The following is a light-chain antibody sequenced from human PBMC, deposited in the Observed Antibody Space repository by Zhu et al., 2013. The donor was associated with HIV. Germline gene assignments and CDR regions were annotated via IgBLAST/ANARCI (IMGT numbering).Light chain of an antibody. CDR3: QQRSNWLT. J-gene: IGKJ4*01. CDR2: DTS. CDR1: QSVSSSF. Sequence: VLTQSPGTLSLSPGERATLSCRASQSVSSSFLAWYQQKPGQAPRLLIYDTSKRATGIPDRFSGSGSGTEFTLTITSLEPEDSAIYYCQQRSNWLTFGGGTKLEI. V-gene: IGKV3D-20*02.